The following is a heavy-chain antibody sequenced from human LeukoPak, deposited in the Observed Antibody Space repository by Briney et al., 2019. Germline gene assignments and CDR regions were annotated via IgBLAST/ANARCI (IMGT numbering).Heavy chain of an antibody. Sequence: ASVKVSCKASGGTFSSYAISWVRQAPGQGLEWMGRIIPILGIANYAQKFQGRVTITADKSTSTAYMELSSLRSEDTAVYYCASRYSSNWSDYYYYGMDVWGQGTTVTVSS. V-gene: IGHV1-69*04. CDR1: GGTFSSYA. CDR2: IIPILGIA. J-gene: IGHJ6*02. CDR3: ASRYSSNWSDYYYYGMDV. D-gene: IGHD6-13*01.